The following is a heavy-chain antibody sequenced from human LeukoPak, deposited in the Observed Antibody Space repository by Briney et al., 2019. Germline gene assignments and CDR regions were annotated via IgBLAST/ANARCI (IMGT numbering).Heavy chain of an antibody. CDR3: ARTPQKGIAAAVDY. CDR1: GGSFSGYY. J-gene: IGHJ4*02. V-gene: IGHV4-59*01. Sequence: SETLSLTCAVYGGSFSGYYWSWIRQPPGRGLEWIGYIYYSGSTNYNPSLKSRVTISVDTSKNQFSLKLSSVTAADTAVYYCARTPQKGIAAAVDYWGQGTLVTVSS. CDR2: IYYSGST. D-gene: IGHD6-13*01.